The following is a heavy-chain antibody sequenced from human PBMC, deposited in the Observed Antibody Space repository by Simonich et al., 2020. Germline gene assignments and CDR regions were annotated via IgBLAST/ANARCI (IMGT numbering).Heavy chain of an antibody. V-gene: IGHV3-23*01. Sequence: EVQLLESGGGLVQPGGSLRLSCAASGFTFGSYAMSWVRQAPGKGWGWVSAISGSGGSTYYADSVKGRFTISRDNAKNTLYLQMNSLRAEDTAVYYCATYYFDYWGQGTLVTVSS. CDR2: ISGSGGST. CDR1: GFTFGSYA. CDR3: ATYYFDY. J-gene: IGHJ4*02.